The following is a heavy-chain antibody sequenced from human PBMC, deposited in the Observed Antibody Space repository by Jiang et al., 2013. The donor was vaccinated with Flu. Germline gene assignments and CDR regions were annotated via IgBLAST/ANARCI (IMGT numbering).Heavy chain of an antibody. J-gene: IGHJ6*02. CDR2: IIPIFGTA. V-gene: IGHV1-69*01. D-gene: IGHD1-26*01. CDR1: GGTFSSYA. CDR3: ASLSWELLDTSYYYYGMDV. Sequence: EVKKPGSSVKVSCKASGGTFSSYAISWVRQAPGQGLEWMGGIIPIFGTANYAQKFQGRVTITADESTSTAYMELSSLRSEDTAVYYCASLSWELLDTSYYYYGMDVWGQGTTVTVSS.